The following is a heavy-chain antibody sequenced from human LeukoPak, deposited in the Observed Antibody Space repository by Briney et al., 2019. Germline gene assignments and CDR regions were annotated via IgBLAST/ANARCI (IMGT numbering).Heavy chain of an antibody. CDR1: GFTVRINY. D-gene: IGHD1-26*01. CDR3: AKGRGSYYRAGLDH. J-gene: IGHJ4*02. Sequence: GGSLRLSCVASGFTVRINYMNWVRQAPGKGLEWISIIYSNGDTYYADSVKGRFTISRDNSKNTVYLQLNTLRADDTAIYYCAKGRGSYYRAGLDHWGQGSLVTVSS. CDR2: IYSNGDT. V-gene: IGHV3-53*01.